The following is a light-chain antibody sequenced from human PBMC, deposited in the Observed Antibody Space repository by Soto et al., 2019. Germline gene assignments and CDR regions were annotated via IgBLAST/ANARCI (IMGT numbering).Light chain of an antibody. V-gene: IGKV3-11*01. CDR1: QSVSSY. Sequence: EIVLTQSPATLSLSPGERATLSCRASQSVSSYVAWFQQKPGQPPRLLIYDASYRATGIPARFSGSGSVTDFTLTISSLEPEDFAVYYCQQRSNWITFGQGTRLEIK. J-gene: IGKJ5*01. CDR2: DAS. CDR3: QQRSNWIT.